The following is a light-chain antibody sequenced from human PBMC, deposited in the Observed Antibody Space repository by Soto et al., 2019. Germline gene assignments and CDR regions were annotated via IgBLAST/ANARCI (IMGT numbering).Light chain of an antibody. CDR2: GAS. CDR3: QQYNNWPLGT. V-gene: IGKV3-15*01. Sequence: ETAMTQYPVTLSLSPGARATLSCRASQTVCDNVAWYRQKPGQPPSLLIYGASTRAPGVPARFSGSGSGTDFSLTISSLQSEDFGFYYCQQYNNWPLGTVGQGTRVEI. J-gene: IGKJ1*01. CDR1: QTVCDN.